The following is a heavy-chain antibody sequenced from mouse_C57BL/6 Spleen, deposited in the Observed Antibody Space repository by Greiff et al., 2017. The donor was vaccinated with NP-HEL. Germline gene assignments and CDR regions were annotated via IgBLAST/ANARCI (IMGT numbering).Heavy chain of an antibody. J-gene: IGHJ4*01. CDR1: GYTFTSYD. V-gene: IGHV1-85*01. CDR2: IYPRDGST. D-gene: IGHD1-1*01. Sequence: QVQLKQSGPELVKPGASVKLSCKASGYTFTSYDINWVKQRPGQGLEWIGWIYPRDGSTKYNEKFKGKATLTVDTYSSTAYMELHSLTSEDSAVYFCARSHYDGSSRYAMDDWGQGTSVTVSS. CDR3: ARSHYDGSSRYAMDD.